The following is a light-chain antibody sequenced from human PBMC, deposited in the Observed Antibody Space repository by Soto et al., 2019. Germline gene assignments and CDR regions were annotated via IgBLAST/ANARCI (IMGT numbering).Light chain of an antibody. CDR3: QTWGAGPSVV. CDR2: FNTDGSH. CDR1: SGHSDYA. J-gene: IGLJ3*02. Sequence: QSVLTQSPSASASLGASVKLTCTLSSGHSDYAIAWHQQQPEKGPRFLMKFNTDGSHTKGDGIPDRFSGSSAGAERYLTISSLQPEDEADYYRQTWGAGPSVVFGGGTKLTVL. V-gene: IGLV4-69*01.